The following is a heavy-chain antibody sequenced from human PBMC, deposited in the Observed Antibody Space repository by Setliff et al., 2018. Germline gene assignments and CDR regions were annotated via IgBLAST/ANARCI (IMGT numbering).Heavy chain of an antibody. CDR2: INFNADGL. V-gene: IGHV3-48*04. CDR3: AREPTVTTLDY. Sequence: PGGSLRLSCAASGFTFNRHNMNWVRQAPGKGLEWISFINFNADGLYHADSVKGRFTISRDNAKNSLYLQMTSLRAEDTAVYYCAREPTVTTLDYWGQGTLVTVSS. D-gene: IGHD4-4*01. J-gene: IGHJ4*02. CDR1: GFTFNRHN.